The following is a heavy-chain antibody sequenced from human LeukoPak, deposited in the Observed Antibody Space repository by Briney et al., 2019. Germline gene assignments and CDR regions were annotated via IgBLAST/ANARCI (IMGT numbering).Heavy chain of an antibody. Sequence: ASVKVSCKASGYTFITYGISWVRQAPGQGLECMGWISGYNGNTNYAQTLQGRVTMTRDTSTSTVYMELSSLRSEDTAVYYCARSKEIAVAADPQFDPWGQGTLVTVSS. CDR1: GYTFITYG. CDR2: ISGYNGNT. J-gene: IGHJ5*02. D-gene: IGHD6-19*01. V-gene: IGHV1-18*01. CDR3: ARSKEIAVAADPQFDP.